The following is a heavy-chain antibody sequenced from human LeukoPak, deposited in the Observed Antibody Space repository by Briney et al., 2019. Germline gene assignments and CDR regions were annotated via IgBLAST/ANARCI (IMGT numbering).Heavy chain of an antibody. J-gene: IGHJ4*02. CDR3: ARDLAPAADYYFDY. Sequence: GGSLRLSCAASGFTFTRYPMHWVRQAPGKGLEWVAVISYDGSDKHCADFVKGRFTISRDNSKNALYLQMSSLRPEDTAVYYCARDLAPAADYYFDYWGQGTLVTVSS. CDR1: GFTFTRYP. CDR2: ISYDGSDK. D-gene: IGHD2-2*01. V-gene: IGHV3-30-3*01.